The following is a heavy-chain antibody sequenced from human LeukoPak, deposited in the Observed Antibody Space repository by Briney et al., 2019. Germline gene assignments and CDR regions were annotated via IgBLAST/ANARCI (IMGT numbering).Heavy chain of an antibody. CDR3: VRVHGGGY. J-gene: IGHJ4*02. D-gene: IGHD3-16*01. V-gene: IGHV3-53*01. CDR2: LHRDGSV. CDR1: GFTVSDNN. Sequence: GGSLRLSCAASGFTVSDNNMIWVRQAPGKGLEWVSTLHRDGSVRYADSVNGRFTISRDDSKNTLSLQMSSLRDEDAAVYYCVRVHGGGYWGQGTLVTVSS.